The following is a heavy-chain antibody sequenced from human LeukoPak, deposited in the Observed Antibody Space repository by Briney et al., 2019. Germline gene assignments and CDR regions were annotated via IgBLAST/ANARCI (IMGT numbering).Heavy chain of an antibody. CDR2: IDPSDSYT. Sequence: PGESLNISYKASGYSFTSNWINWVRQMPGKGLGWMGRIDPSDSYTNYRPSFQGHVTISVDKSISSAFLQWSSLEASDTAIYYCARLSKSGGTSFDYWGPGTLITVSS. CDR1: GYSFTSNW. CDR3: ARLSKSGGTSFDY. V-gene: IGHV5-10-1*01. D-gene: IGHD2/OR15-2a*01. J-gene: IGHJ4*02.